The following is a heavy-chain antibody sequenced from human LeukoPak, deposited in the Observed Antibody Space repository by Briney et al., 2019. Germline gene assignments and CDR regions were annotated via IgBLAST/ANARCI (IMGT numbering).Heavy chain of an antibody. J-gene: IGHJ4*02. CDR2: IYYSGST. CDR1: GGSISSGYYY. D-gene: IGHD4-11*01. V-gene: IGHV4-30-4*01. CDR3: ASGFRSNLFDY. Sequence: SSETLSLTCTVSGGSISSGYYYWSRIPQPPGKGREWIGYIYYSGSTYYNPSLKSRVTISVDTSKNQFSLKLSSVTAADTAVYCCASGFRSNLFDYWGQGTLVTISS.